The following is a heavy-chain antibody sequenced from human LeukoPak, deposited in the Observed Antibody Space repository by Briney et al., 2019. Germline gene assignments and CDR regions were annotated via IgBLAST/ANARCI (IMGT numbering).Heavy chain of an antibody. Sequence: GASVKVSCKASGYTFTNYDISWARQAPGQGLEWMGWISAYNGNTNYAQKLQGRVTMTTDTSTNTAYMELRSLRSDDTAVYYCARGGSYLSAFDIWGQGTMVTVSS. J-gene: IGHJ3*02. CDR2: ISAYNGNT. D-gene: IGHD1-26*01. CDR3: ARGGSYLSAFDI. V-gene: IGHV1-18*01. CDR1: GYTFTNYD.